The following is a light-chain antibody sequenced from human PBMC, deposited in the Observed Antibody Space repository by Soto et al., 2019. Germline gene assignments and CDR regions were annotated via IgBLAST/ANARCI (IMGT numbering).Light chain of an antibody. CDR2: DVS. CDR3: TSYTSSSIDYV. CDR1: SSDVGGYNY. V-gene: IGLV2-14*01. J-gene: IGLJ1*01. Sequence: HSALTQPASVSGSPGQSITISCTGTSSDVGGYNYVSWYQQHPGKAPKLMIYDVSNRPSGVSNRFSGSKSDNTASLTISGLQAEDDADYYCTSYTSSSIDYVFGTGTKVTVL.